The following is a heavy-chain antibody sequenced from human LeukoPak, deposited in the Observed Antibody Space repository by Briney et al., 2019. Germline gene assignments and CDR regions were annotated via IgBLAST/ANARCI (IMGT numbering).Heavy chain of an antibody. J-gene: IGHJ4*02. V-gene: IGHV3-20*01. CDR1: GFTFDDYG. CDR2: INWSGGST. Sequence: GGSLRLSCAASGFTFDDYGMSWVRQVPGKGLEWVSGINWSGGSTGYADSVKGRFTISRDNAKNSLYLQMNSLRAEDTALYHCARRYSDGPGYWGQGTLVTVSS. CDR3: ARRYSDGPGY. D-gene: IGHD5-12*01.